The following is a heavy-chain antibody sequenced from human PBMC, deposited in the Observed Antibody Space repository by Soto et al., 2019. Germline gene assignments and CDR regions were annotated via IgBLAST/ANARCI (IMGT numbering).Heavy chain of an antibody. CDR1: GFTFSSYA. D-gene: IGHD6-13*01. CDR3: ARPRGGIAAAGDYYYGMDV. J-gene: IGHJ6*02. CDR2: ISYDGSNK. V-gene: IGHV3-30-3*01. Sequence: QVQLVESGGGVVQPGRSPRLSCAASGFTFSSYAMHWVRQAPGKGLEWVAVISYDGSNKYYADSVKGRFTISRDNSKNTLYLQMNSLRAEDTAVYYCARPRGGIAAAGDYYYGMDVWGQGTTVTVSS.